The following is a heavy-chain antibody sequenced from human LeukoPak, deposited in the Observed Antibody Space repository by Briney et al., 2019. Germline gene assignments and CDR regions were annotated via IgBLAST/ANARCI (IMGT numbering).Heavy chain of an antibody. CDR1: GFTFSSYA. Sequence: GGSPRLSCAASGFTFSSYAMSWVRQAPGKGLEWVSAISGSGGSTYYADSVKGRFTISRDNSKNTLYLQMNSLRAEDTAVYYCVASVVVAAMGYWGQGTLVTVSS. J-gene: IGHJ4*02. CDR2: ISGSGGST. CDR3: VASVVVAAMGY. V-gene: IGHV3-23*01. D-gene: IGHD2-15*01.